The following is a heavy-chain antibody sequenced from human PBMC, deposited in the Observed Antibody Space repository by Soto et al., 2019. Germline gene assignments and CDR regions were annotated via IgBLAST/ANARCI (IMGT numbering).Heavy chain of an antibody. J-gene: IGHJ5*02. CDR3: ARATVVVSAALVNWFDT. Sequence: KPSETLSLTCTVSGGSISSGDYYWSWIRQPPGRGLEWIGYIYYSGTTYYNPSLESRLSISVDTSKNQFSLRLSSVTAADTAVYFCARATVVVSAALVNWFDTWGQGTLVTVSS. D-gene: IGHD2-2*01. V-gene: IGHV4-30-4*01. CDR1: GGSISSGDYY. CDR2: IYYSGTT.